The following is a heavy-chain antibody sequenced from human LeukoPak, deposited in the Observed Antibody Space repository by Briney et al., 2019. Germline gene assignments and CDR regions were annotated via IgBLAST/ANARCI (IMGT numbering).Heavy chain of an antibody. J-gene: IGHJ4*02. CDR3: ARDRGGYEFFDS. D-gene: IGHD5-12*01. CDR2: ISTRSGTI. Sequence: GGSLRLSCAASGFNTGVTWMHWVRQAPGKGLEWVSYISTRSGTIYYTDSVKGRFTISRDNAKNSLYLQMNSLRDEDTAVYYCARDRGGYEFFDSWGQGILVTVSS. V-gene: IGHV3-48*02. CDR1: GFNTGVTW.